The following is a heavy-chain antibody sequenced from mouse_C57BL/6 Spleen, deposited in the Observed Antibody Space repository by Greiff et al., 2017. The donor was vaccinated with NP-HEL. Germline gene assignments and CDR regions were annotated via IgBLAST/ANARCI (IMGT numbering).Heavy chain of an antibody. J-gene: IGHJ3*01. D-gene: IGHD1-1*01. CDR3: AREDSYYYGSSSWFAY. V-gene: IGHV1-64*01. CDR1: GYTFTSYW. Sequence: QVQLQQPGAELVKPGASVKLSCKASGYTFTSYWMHWVKQRPGQGLEWIGMILPHSGSTNYNEKFKSKATLTVDKSSSTAYMQLSSLTSEDSAVYYCAREDSYYYGSSSWFAYWGQGTLVTVSA. CDR2: ILPHSGST.